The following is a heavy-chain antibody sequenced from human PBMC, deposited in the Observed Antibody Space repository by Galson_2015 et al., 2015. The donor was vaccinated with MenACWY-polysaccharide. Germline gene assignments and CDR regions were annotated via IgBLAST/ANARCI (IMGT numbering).Heavy chain of an antibody. Sequence: SVKVSCKASGGDFTTHRQAPGQGFEFMGRIIPIMGSPNYAQRFQGRLTITADGSTSTAYMELSSLRSEDTAVYYCTRADCSGQTCYFAYWGQGTLVTVSS. CDR3: TRADCSGQTCYFAY. J-gene: IGHJ4*02. CDR1: GGDFTTH. D-gene: IGHD2-15*01. V-gene: IGHV1-69*11. CDR2: IIPIMGSP.